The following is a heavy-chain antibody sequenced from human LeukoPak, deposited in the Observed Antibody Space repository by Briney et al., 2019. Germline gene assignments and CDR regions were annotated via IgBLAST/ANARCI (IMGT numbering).Heavy chain of an antibody. CDR1: GYTFTGYY. Sequence: ASVKVSCKASGYTFTGYYMHWVRQAPGQGLEWMGWINPNSGGTNYAQKFQGRVTMTRDTSISTAYMELSRLRSDDTAVYYCARVFRPNYYDSSDAFDIWSQGTMVTVSS. J-gene: IGHJ3*02. CDR3: ARVFRPNYYDSSDAFDI. D-gene: IGHD3-22*01. CDR2: INPNSGGT. V-gene: IGHV1-2*02.